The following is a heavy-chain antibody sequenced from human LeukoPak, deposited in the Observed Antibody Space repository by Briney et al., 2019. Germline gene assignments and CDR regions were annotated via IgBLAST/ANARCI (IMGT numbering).Heavy chain of an antibody. J-gene: IGHJ4*02. V-gene: IGHV3-23*01. Sequence: PGASLRLSSAASGFTFTSYAMSWVRQAPGKGLEWVSTISGSDRSAYSADSVKGRFIISRDNSKNTLYLQMNSLRAEDTAVYYCAKDSKAFYDSSGSFDYWGQGTLVTVSS. CDR2: ISGSDRSA. D-gene: IGHD3-22*01. CDR1: GFTFTSYA. CDR3: AKDSKAFYDSSGSFDY.